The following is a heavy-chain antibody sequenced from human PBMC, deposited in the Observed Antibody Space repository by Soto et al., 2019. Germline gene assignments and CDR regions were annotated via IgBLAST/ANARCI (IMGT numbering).Heavy chain of an antibody. Sequence: GESLKISCKGSGYSFTSYWIGWVRQMPGKGLEWMGIIYPGDSDTRYSPSFQGQVTISADKSISTAYLQWSSLKASDTAMYYCARGPDSSGYYRLDYGMDVWGHGTTATVSS. CDR1: GYSFTSYW. J-gene: IGHJ6*02. V-gene: IGHV5-51*01. D-gene: IGHD3-22*01. CDR2: IYPGDSDT. CDR3: ARGPDSSGYYRLDYGMDV.